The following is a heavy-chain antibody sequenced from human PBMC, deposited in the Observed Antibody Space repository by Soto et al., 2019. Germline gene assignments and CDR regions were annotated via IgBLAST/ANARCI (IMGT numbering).Heavy chain of an antibody. Sequence: EVQLLESGGGLVQPGGSLRLSCAASGFTFSSYAMSWVRQAPGKGLEWVSAISGSGGSTYFADSVKGRFTISRDNSKNPRLLQMNSVRAEDTAVSYCAKGYNSGCSFFDYWGQGPLVTVSS. J-gene: IGHJ4*02. CDR2: ISGSGGST. CDR3: AKGYNSGCSFFDY. V-gene: IGHV3-23*01. CDR1: GFTFSSYA. D-gene: IGHD6-19*01.